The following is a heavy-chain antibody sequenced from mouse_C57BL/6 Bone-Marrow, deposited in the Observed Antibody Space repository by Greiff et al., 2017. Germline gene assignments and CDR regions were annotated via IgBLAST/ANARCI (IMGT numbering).Heavy chain of an antibody. CDR1: GYTFTSYW. CDR3: ARGTPYDYDNY. Sequence: QQPGAELVMPGASVKLSCKASGYTFTSYWMHWVKQRPGQGLEWIGEIDPSDSYTNYNQKFKGKSTLTVDKSSSTAYMQLSSLTSEDSAVYYCARGTPYDYDNYWGQGTTLTVSS. D-gene: IGHD2-4*01. CDR2: IDPSDSYT. V-gene: IGHV1-69*01. J-gene: IGHJ2*01.